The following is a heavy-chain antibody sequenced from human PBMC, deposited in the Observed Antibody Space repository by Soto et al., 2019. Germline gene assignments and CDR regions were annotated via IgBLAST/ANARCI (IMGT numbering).Heavy chain of an antibody. CDR3: ARDSDSSGVGYGMDV. Sequence: ESGGGVVQPGRSLRLSCAASGFTFSSYAMHWVRQAPGKGLEWVAVISYDGSNKYYADSVKGRFTISRDNSKNTLYLQMNSLRAEDTAVYYCARDSDSSGVGYGMDVWGQGTTVTVSS. D-gene: IGHD3-22*01. CDR2: ISYDGSNK. CDR1: GFTFSSYA. J-gene: IGHJ6*02. V-gene: IGHV3-30-3*01.